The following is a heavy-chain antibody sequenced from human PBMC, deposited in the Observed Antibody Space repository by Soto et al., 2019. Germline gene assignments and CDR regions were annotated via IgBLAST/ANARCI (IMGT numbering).Heavy chain of an antibody. Sequence: EVHLLESGGGLVQPGGSLRFSCVASGFTFSSYAMTWVRQAPGKGLEWVSVISASGSKTYYADSVEGRFTISRDNSKNTLYLQMDRLRVEETAVYFCAKFRGPESFGGYFDYWGQGALGTVSS. CDR2: ISASGSKT. V-gene: IGHV3-23*01. CDR3: AKFRGPESFGGYFDY. J-gene: IGHJ4*02. D-gene: IGHD3-10*01. CDR1: GFTFSSYA.